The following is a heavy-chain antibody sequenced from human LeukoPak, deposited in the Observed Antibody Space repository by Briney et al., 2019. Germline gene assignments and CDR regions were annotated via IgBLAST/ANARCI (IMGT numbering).Heavy chain of an antibody. Sequence: SVKVSCKASGGTFSSYAISWVRQAPGQGREWMGGIIPMFGTANYAQKFQGRVTITAHESTSTAYMELSSLRSEDTAVYYCAREFDPMDSSSWSTLSPTRIFDYWGQGTLVTVSS. D-gene: IGHD6-13*01. V-gene: IGHV1-69*13. CDR3: AREFDPMDSSSWSTLSPTRIFDY. CDR1: GGTFSSYA. CDR2: IIPMFGTA. J-gene: IGHJ4*02.